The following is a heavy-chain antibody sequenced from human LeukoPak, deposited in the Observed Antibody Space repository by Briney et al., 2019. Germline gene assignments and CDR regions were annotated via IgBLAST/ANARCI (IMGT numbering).Heavy chain of an antibody. D-gene: IGHD5-18*01. CDR1: GDSMTNYY. CDR3: ARRRYSYGYSLTY. Sequence: PSETLSLACTVSGDSMTNYYWSWIRQPPGMGLEWIGYISYSGSTNYNPSLKSRVTISIDTSKNQFSLKLSSVTAADTAVYYCARRRYSYGYSLTYWGQGTLVTVSS. CDR2: ISYSGST. J-gene: IGHJ4*02. V-gene: IGHV4-59*12.